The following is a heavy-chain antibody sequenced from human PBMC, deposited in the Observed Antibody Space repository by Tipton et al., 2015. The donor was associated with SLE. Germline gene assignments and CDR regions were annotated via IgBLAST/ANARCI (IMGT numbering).Heavy chain of an antibody. D-gene: IGHD6-13*01. CDR1: GFTFSDYY. Sequence: SLRLSCAASGFTFSDYYMSWIRRAPGKGLEWVSSISSIGSTIYYADSVKGRFTISRYNAKNSLYLQMNSLSADDTAVYYCTRLTKRSIAATDNYWGQGTLVTVSS. J-gene: IGHJ4*02. V-gene: IGHV3-11*01. CDR2: ISSIGSTI. CDR3: TRLTKRSIAATDNY.